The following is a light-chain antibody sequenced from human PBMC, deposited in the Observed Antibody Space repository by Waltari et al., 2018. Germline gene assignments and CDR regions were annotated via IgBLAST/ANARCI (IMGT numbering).Light chain of an antibody. V-gene: IGLV5-45*03. J-gene: IGLJ7*01. CDR1: SGINVGTYR. Sequence: QAVLTQPSSLSATPGASASPTCPLRSGINVGTYRIYWYQQKPGSPPQFLLRYKSDSDKQQGSGVPSRFSGSKDVSANAGILLISGLQSEDEADYYCMIWHGSAAVFGGGTQLTVL. CDR3: MIWHGSAAV. CDR2: YKSDSDK.